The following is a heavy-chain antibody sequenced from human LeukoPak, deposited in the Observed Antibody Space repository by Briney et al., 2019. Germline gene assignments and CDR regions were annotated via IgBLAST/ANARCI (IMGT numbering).Heavy chain of an antibody. CDR1: GFNFSNYA. CDR3: SKWGDYDVLTGYYDSDF. J-gene: IGHJ4*02. V-gene: IGHV3-23*01. Sequence: GGSLRLSCAASGFNFSNYAMSWVRQAPGKGLEWVSAIVGSGGSTYYADSVKGRFTISRDNSKNTLFLQMNSLRVEDTALYYCSKWGDYDVLTGYYDSDFWGQGTLVTVSS. D-gene: IGHD3-9*01. CDR2: IVGSGGST.